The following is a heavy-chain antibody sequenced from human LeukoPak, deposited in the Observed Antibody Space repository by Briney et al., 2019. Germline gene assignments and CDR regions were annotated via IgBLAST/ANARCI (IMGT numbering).Heavy chain of an antibody. CDR3: AHRGNYASLTSSSRFDF. CDR1: GFSITTGGVG. Sequence: SGPTLVNPTQTLTLTCSFSGFSITTGGVGVGWLRQPPGKALEWLAVMFWNGGPLYSPSLKTRLTITKDTSESQVVLTMTNMDPVDTGTYYCAHRGNYASLTSSSRFDFWGQGTLVTVSS. D-gene: IGHD3-16*01. CDR2: MFWNGGP. J-gene: IGHJ4*02. V-gene: IGHV2-5*01.